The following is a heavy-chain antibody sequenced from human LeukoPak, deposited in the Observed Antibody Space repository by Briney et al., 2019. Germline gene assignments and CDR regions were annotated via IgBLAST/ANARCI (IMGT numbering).Heavy chain of an antibody. CDR1: GYSINSGYY. Sequence: SETLSLTCTVSGYSINSGYYWGWIRQPPGKGLEWIGSIWHTGSTYYNPSLKSRVTISLDTSKKDFSLRLSSVTAADTAVYYCARGAGWYNYWGQGILVTVSS. V-gene: IGHV4-38-2*02. J-gene: IGHJ4*02. D-gene: IGHD6-19*01. CDR2: IWHTGST. CDR3: ARGAGWYNY.